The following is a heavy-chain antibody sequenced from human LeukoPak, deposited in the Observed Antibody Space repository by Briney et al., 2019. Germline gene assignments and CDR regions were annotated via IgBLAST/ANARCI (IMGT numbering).Heavy chain of an antibody. Sequence: PSETLSLTCAVYGGSFSGYYWSWIRQPPGKGLEWIGEINHGGSTNYNPSLKSRVTISVDTSKNQFSLKLSSVTAADTAVYYCARGHARRRITIFGVAPRTFDIWGQGTMVTVSS. CDR1: GGSFSGYY. D-gene: IGHD3-3*01. J-gene: IGHJ3*02. CDR3: ARGHARRRITIFGVAPRTFDI. V-gene: IGHV4-34*01. CDR2: INHGGST.